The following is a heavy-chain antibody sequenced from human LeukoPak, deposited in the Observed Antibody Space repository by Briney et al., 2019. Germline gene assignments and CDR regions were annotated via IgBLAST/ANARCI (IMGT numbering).Heavy chain of an antibody. CDR3: AKCTENSGGSCYGPFDY. V-gene: IGHV3-23*01. CDR1: GFTFSSYA. J-gene: IGHJ4*02. Sequence: GGSLRLSCAASGFTFSSYAMSWVRQAPGKGLEWVSAISGSGGSTYYADSVKGRFTISRDNSKNTLYLQMNSLRAEDTAVYYCAKCTENSGGSCYGPFDYWGQGTLVTVSS. D-gene: IGHD2-15*01. CDR2: ISGSGGST.